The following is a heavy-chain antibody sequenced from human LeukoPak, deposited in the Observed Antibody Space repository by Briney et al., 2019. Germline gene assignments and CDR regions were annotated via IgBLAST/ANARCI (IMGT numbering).Heavy chain of an antibody. Sequence: GGSLRLSCAASAFTFSDYYMSWIRQAPGKGLEWVANIKEDGSQKNYVDSVKGRFTISRDNAKNSLYLQMNSLRTEDTAVYYCAREVTRKRYNWFDPWGQGTLVTVSS. V-gene: IGHV3-7*01. CDR1: AFTFSDYY. J-gene: IGHJ5*02. D-gene: IGHD2-21*02. CDR3: AREVTRKRYNWFDP. CDR2: IKEDGSQK.